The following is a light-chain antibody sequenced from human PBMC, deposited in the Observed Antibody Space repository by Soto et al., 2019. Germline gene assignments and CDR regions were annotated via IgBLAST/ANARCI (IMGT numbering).Light chain of an antibody. CDR2: EVR. J-gene: IGLJ2*01. Sequence: QSVLTQPASVSGSPGQSVTISCSGTSSDIGNYCFVSWYQQHPGAAPRLIIYEVRKRPLGISTRFSGSKSGNTASLTISGLQADDEADYYCNAYSSSDSLDVVFGGGTKLTVL. V-gene: IGLV2-14*03. CDR1: SSDIGNYCF. CDR3: NAYSSSDSLDVV.